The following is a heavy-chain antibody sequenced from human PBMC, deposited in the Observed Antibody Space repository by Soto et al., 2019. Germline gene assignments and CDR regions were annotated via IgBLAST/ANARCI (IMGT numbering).Heavy chain of an antibody. CDR3: ASPQNVYWGWGAFDI. Sequence: SETLSLTCAVSGGSISSGGYSWSWIRQPPGKGLEWIGYIYHSGSTYYNPSLKSRVTISVDRSKNQFSLKLSSVTAADTAVYYCASPQNVYWGWGAFDIWGQGTMVTVSS. D-gene: IGHD7-27*01. CDR1: GGSISSGGYS. V-gene: IGHV4-30-2*01. J-gene: IGHJ3*02. CDR2: IYHSGST.